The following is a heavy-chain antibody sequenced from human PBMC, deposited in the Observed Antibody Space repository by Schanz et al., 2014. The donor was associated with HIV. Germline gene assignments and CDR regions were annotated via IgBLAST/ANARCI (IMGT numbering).Heavy chain of an antibody. CDR1: GYTFTTYD. V-gene: IGHV1-8*01. Sequence: QVQLVQSGSEVKKPGASVKVSCKASGYTFTTYDINWLRQATGQGLEWLGSMNTRDGRTGYAQKFQGRVTMTRTTSISTAYLELRSLTSDDTAVYYCARGGGSGTADFWGQGTLVTVSS. J-gene: IGHJ4*02. D-gene: IGHD1-26*01. CDR2: MNTRDGRT. CDR3: ARGGGSGTADF.